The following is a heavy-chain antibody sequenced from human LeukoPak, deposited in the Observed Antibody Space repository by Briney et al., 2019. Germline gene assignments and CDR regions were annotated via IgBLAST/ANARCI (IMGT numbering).Heavy chain of an antibody. J-gene: IGHJ6*03. CDR2: IYTSGST. D-gene: IGHD1-14*01. Sequence: PSETLSLTCTVSGGSISSGSYYWSWIRQPAGKGLEWIGRIYTSGSTNYNPSLKSRVTISVDTSKNQFSLKLCSVTAADTAVYYCARGRRPLNLYYYYYMDVWGKGTTVTVSS. V-gene: IGHV4-61*02. CDR1: GGSISSGSYY. CDR3: ARGRRPLNLYYYYYMDV.